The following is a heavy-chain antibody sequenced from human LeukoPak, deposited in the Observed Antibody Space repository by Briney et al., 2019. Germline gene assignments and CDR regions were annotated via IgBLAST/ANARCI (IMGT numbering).Heavy chain of an antibody. CDR1: GFTVSSNY. D-gene: IGHD3-16*01. J-gene: IGHJ4*02. CDR3: ARGPSFDDTFGDY. V-gene: IGHV3-53*01. CDR2: IYSGGST. Sequence: GGSLRLSCAASGFTVSSNYMGWVRQAPGKGLEWVSVIYSGGSTYYADSVKGRFTISRDNSKNTLYLQMNSLRAEDTAVYYCARGPSFDDTFGDYWGQGTLVTVSS.